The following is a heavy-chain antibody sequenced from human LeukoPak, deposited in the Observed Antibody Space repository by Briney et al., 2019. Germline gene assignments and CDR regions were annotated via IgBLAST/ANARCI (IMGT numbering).Heavy chain of an antibody. CDR1: GYTFTGYY. J-gene: IGHJ5*02. CDR2: INPNSGGT. V-gene: IGHV1-2*02. CDR3: ARGDIVLMVYESDWFDP. D-gene: IGHD2-8*01. Sequence: ASVKVSCKASGYTFTGYYMHWVRQAPGQGLEWMGWINPNSGGTNYAQKFQGRVTMTWDTSISTAYMELSRLRSDDTAVYYCARGDIVLMVYESDWFDPWGQGTLVTVSS.